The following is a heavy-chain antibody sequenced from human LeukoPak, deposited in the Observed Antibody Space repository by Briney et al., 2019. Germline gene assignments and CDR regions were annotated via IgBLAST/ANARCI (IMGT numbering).Heavy chain of an antibody. CDR3: AKDWDGDYAPEYYFDY. J-gene: IGHJ4*02. D-gene: IGHD4-17*01. V-gene: IGHV3-23*01. CDR2: ISGSGDYT. CDR1: GFTFNSYA. Sequence: GGSLRLSCAASGFTFNSYAMSWVRQAPGKGLEWVSAISGSGDYTYYADSVKGRVTISRDNSKNTLYLQMSSLRAEDTAVYYCAKDWDGDYAPEYYFDYWGQGTLVTVSS.